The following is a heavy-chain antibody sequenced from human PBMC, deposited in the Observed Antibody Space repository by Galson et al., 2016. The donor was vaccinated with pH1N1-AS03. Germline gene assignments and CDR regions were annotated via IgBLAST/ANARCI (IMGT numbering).Heavy chain of an antibody. CDR3: AREYGVRNNLDF. Sequence: SLRLSCADSGFTSGSPAFGGHTMNWVRQAPGKGLEWISYIGSTGTTIYYADSVKGRFTTSRDNAKNSMYLQMNSLRVEDTAVYYCAREYGVRNNLDFWGQGTLVTVSS. V-gene: IGHV3-48*04. J-gene: IGHJ4*02. CDR1: GFTSGSPAFGGHT. D-gene: IGHD1/OR15-1a*01. CDR2: IGSTGTTI.